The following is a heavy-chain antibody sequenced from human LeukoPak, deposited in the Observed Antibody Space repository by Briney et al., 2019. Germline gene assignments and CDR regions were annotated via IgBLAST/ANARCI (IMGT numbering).Heavy chain of an antibody. J-gene: IGHJ4*02. CDR1: GGTFTGYY. D-gene: IGHD6-19*01. V-gene: IGHV1-18*04. Sequence: ASVKVSCKASGGTFTGYYMHWVRQAPGQGLEWMGWISAYNGNTNYAQKLQGRVTMTTDTSTSTAYMELRSLGSDDTAVYYCARDNGAVAGTGDYWGQGTLVTVSS. CDR2: ISAYNGNT. CDR3: ARDNGAVAGTGDY.